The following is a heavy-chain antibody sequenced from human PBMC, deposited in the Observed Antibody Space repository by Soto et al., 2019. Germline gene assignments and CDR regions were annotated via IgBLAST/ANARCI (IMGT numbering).Heavy chain of an antibody. CDR2: IYYSGST. J-gene: IGHJ3*02. CDR1: GGSISSGGYY. Sequence: QVQLQESGPGLVKPSQTLSLTCTVSGGSISSGGYYWSWIRQHPGKGLEWIGYIYYSGSTYYNPSLKSRVTISVDTSKNQFSLKLSSVTAADTAVYYCERAHRDGGSGYYYVWGYDAFDIWGQGTMVTVSS. D-gene: IGHD3-22*01. CDR3: ERAHRDGGSGYYYVWGYDAFDI. V-gene: IGHV4-31*03.